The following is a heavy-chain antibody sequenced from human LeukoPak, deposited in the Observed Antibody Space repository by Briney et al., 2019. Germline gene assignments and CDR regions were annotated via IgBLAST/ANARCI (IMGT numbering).Heavy chain of an antibody. CDR3: ARMGGITGTTYAFDI. D-gene: IGHD1-7*01. J-gene: IGHJ3*02. V-gene: IGHV3-43*01. CDR2: ISWDGGST. Sequence: GGSLRLSCAASGFTFDDYTMHWVRQAPGKGLEWVSLISWDGGSTYYADSVKGRFTISRDNAKNSLYLQMNSLRAEDTAVYYCARMGGITGTTYAFDIWGQGTMVTVSS. CDR1: GFTFDDYT.